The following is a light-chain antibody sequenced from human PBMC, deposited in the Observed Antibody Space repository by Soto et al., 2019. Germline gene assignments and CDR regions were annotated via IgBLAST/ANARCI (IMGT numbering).Light chain of an antibody. V-gene: IGKV3-20*01. Sequence: EFVLTQSPGTLSLSPGERATLSCRASQTVRNNYLAWYQQKPGQAPRLLIYDASSRATGIPDRFSGSGSGTDFTLTISKLEPEDFAVYHCQQYGGSPRTFGQGTKVDIK. CDR1: QTVRNNY. CDR2: DAS. J-gene: IGKJ1*01. CDR3: QQYGGSPRT.